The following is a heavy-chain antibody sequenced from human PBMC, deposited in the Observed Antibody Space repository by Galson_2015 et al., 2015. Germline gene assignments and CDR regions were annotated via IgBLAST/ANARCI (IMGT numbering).Heavy chain of an antibody. D-gene: IGHD6-6*01. Sequence: SLRLSCAASGFTFDDYTMHWVRQAPGKGLEWVSLISWDGGSTYYADSVKGRFTISRDNSKNSLYLQMNSLRTEDTALYYCAKDSALGLAARNFDYWGQGTLVTVSS. CDR2: ISWDGGST. J-gene: IGHJ4*02. CDR1: GFTFDDYT. V-gene: IGHV3-43*01. CDR3: AKDSALGLAARNFDY.